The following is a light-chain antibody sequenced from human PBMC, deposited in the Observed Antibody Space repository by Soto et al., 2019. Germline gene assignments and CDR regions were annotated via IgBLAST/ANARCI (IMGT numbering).Light chain of an antibody. J-gene: IGKJ1*01. Sequence: DIQMTQSLSSLSASVGDRVILTCRASQTIRTSLNWYQQKPGKAPKLLIYAASTLHSGVPSRFSGSGSGTDFTLSISNLQPEDFATYFCQQTYATPPTFGQGTKVEI. V-gene: IGKV1-39*01. CDR3: QQTYATPPT. CDR1: QTIRTS. CDR2: AAS.